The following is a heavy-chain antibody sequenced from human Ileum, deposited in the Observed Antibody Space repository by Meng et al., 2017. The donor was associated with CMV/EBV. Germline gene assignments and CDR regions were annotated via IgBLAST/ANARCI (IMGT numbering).Heavy chain of an antibody. J-gene: IGHJ4*02. Sequence: SGGSVRSSTFYWIWIRQPPGKGLEWIGSINYSGSTNYNASLKSRITISVDTSKNQFSLKLGSVTAADTAMYYCGRHDDFWTGYNDYWGQGTLVTVSS. CDR3: GRHDDFWTGYNDY. V-gene: IGHV4-61*01. CDR2: INYSGST. CDR1: GGSVRSSTFY. D-gene: IGHD3/OR15-3a*01.